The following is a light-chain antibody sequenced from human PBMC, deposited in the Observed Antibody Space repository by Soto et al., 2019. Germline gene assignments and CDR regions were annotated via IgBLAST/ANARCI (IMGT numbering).Light chain of an antibody. J-gene: IGKJ3*01. CDR2: GAS. CDR3: QQRSNWL. V-gene: IGKV3D-20*02. CDR1: QSVKSSY. Sequence: EIVLTQSPGTLSLSPGERATLSCRASQSVKSSYLAWYQQIPGQAPRLLLYGASSRATGIPDRFSASGSGTDFILTVSSLEPEDFAVYYCQQRSNWLFGPGTKVDIK.